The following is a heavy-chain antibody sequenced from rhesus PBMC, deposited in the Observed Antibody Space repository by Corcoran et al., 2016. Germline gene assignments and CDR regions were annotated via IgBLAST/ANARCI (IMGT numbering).Heavy chain of an antibody. CDR2: INSAGTST. CDR1: GFPFSTTW. D-gene: IGHD6-37*01. J-gene: IGHJ4*01. V-gene: IGHV3-14*01. CDR3: TGLGNGAWSG. Sequence: EVQLVESGGGLAKPGGSLRLSCAASGFPFSTTWMHWIRQAPGKGLEWVSGINSAGTSTYYADSVKGRFTISREDAKNTLYLQMDGLRAEDTAVYYCTGLGNGAWSGWGQGVLVTVSS.